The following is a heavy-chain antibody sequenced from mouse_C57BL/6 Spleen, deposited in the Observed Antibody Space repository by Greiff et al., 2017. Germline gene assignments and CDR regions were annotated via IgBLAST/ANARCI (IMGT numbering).Heavy chain of an antibody. Sequence: EVKLMESEGGLVQPGSSMKLSCTASGFTFSDYYMAWVRQVPEKGLEWVANINYDGSSTYYLDSLKSRFIISRDNAKNILYLQMSSLKSEDTATYYCARGTTVVPFAYWGQGTLVTVSA. J-gene: IGHJ3*01. CDR3: ARGTTVVPFAY. CDR1: GFTFSDYY. V-gene: IGHV5-16*01. D-gene: IGHD1-1*01. CDR2: INYDGSST.